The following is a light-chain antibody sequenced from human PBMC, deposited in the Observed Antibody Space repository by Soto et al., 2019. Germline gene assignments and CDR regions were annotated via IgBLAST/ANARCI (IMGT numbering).Light chain of an antibody. CDR2: EVG. CDR3: ASYTSTTTLVV. Sequence: QSALTQPASVSGSPGQSITISCTGTSSDVGAYNYVSWYQQHPGKAPKLMIYEVGHRPSEVSNRFSGSKSDNTASLTISGLQADDEAIYYCASYTSTTTLVVFGGGTQLTVL. V-gene: IGLV2-14*01. J-gene: IGLJ2*01. CDR1: SSDVGAYNY.